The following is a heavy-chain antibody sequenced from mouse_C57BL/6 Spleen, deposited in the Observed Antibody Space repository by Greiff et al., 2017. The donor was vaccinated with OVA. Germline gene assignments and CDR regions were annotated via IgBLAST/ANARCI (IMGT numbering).Heavy chain of an antibody. CDR2: IHPSDSET. J-gene: IGHJ2*01. CDR1: GYTFTSYW. Sequence: VQLQQPGAELVKPGASVKVSCKASGYTFTSYWMHWVKQRPGQGLEWIGRIHPSDSETNYNQKFKGKATLTVDKSSSTAYMQLSSLTSEDSAVYYCAIGKDQYYFDYWGQGTTLTVSS. CDR3: AIGKDQYYFDY. V-gene: IGHV1-74*01.